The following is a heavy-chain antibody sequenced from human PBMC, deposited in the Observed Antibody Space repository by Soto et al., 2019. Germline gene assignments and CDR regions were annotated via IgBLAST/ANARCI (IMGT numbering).Heavy chain of an antibody. D-gene: IGHD3-16*01. J-gene: IGHJ3*02. CDR2: IYYSGST. CDR3: ARPILRLFDAFDI. V-gene: IGHV4-39*01. CDR1: GGSISSSSYY. Sequence: SETLSLTCTVSGGSISSSSYYWGWIRQPPGKGLEWIGSIYYSGSTYYNPSLKSRVTISVDTSKNQFSLKLSSVTAADTAVYYCARPILRLFDAFDIWGQGTMVTVSS.